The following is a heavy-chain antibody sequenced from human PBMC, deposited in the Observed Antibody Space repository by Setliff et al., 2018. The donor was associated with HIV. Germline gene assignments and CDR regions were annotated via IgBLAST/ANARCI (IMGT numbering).Heavy chain of an antibody. CDR2: INGHNGNI. J-gene: IGHJ6*02. CDR1: GYTFTNYN. V-gene: IGHV1-18*01. CDR3: ARDVLLWFGELSHYYGMDV. Sequence: GASVKVSWKASGYTFTNYNITWVRQAPGQGLEWMGWINGHNGNIYFAQKFQGRVTMTIDAFSSTAYMELRSLKSDDTAVYYCARDVLLWFGELSHYYGMDVWGQGTTVTVSS. D-gene: IGHD3-10*01.